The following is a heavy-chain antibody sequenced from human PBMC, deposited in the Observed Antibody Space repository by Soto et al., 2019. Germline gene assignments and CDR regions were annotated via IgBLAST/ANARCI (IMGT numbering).Heavy chain of an antibody. D-gene: IGHD2-2*01. Sequence: GESLKISCKGSGYSFTSYWIGWVRQMPGKGLEWMGIIYPGDSDTRYSPSFQGQVTISADKSISTAYLQWSSLKASDTAMYYCARFYGRYCSSTSCSHWFDPWGQGTMVTVSS. CDR3: ARFYGRYCSSTSCSHWFDP. CDR2: IYPGDSDT. J-gene: IGHJ5*02. V-gene: IGHV5-51*01. CDR1: GYSFTSYW.